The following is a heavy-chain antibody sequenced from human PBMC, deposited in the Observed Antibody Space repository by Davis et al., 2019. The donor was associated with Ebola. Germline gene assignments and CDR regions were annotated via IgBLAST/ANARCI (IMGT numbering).Heavy chain of an antibody. CDR1: GFTFSSYG. Sequence: GESLKISCAASGFTFSSYGMHWVRQAPGKGLEWVSYISSSGSTIYYADSVKGRFTISRDNAKNSLYLQMNSLRAEDTAVYYCARGDIVVVPAAIVDYYYYGMDVWGQGTTVTVSS. D-gene: IGHD2-2*01. CDR3: ARGDIVVVPAAIVDYYYYGMDV. V-gene: IGHV3-48*04. J-gene: IGHJ6*02. CDR2: ISSSGSTI.